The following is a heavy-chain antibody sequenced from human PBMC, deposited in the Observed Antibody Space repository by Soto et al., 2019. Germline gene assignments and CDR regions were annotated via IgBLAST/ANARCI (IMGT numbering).Heavy chain of an antibody. CDR1: GFTFSSYA. CDR3: AKCVAPTAVNMDV. Sequence: EVQLLESGGGLVQPGGSLRLSCAASGFTFSSYAMSWVRQAPGRGLEWVSAISGSGGSTYYADSVKGRFTSSRDNSKNTLYLQMNSLRAEDTAVYYCAKCVAPTAVNMDVWGKGTTVTVSS. V-gene: IGHV3-23*01. J-gene: IGHJ6*03. CDR2: ISGSGGST. D-gene: IGHD2-2*01.